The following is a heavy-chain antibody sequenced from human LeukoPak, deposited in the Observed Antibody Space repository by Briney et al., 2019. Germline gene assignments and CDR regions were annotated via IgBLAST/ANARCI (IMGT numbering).Heavy chain of an antibody. J-gene: IGHJ3*02. D-gene: IGHD6-6*01. V-gene: IGHV3-48*01. Sequence: GGSLRLSCAASGFTFTTYSMNWVRQAPGKGLEWVSYITTTSSTMYYADSVKGRFTISRDNAKNSLYLQMNSLRAEDTAVYYCTRDYRSSSGRAFDIWGQGTMVTVSS. CDR1: GFTFTTYS. CDR2: ITTTSSTM. CDR3: TRDYRSSSGRAFDI.